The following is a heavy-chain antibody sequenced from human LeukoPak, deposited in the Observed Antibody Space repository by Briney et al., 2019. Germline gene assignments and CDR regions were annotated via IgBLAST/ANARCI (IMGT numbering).Heavy chain of an antibody. D-gene: IGHD2-2*02. Sequence: SETLSLTCTVSGGSTSSGGYYWSWIRQHPGKGLEWIGYIYYSGSTYYNPSLKSRVTISVDTSKNQFSLKLSSVTAADTAVYYCARRRRYCSSTSCYMGLDYWGQGTLVTVSS. CDR3: ARRRRYCSSTSCYMGLDY. CDR1: GGSTSSGGYY. J-gene: IGHJ4*02. CDR2: IYYSGST. V-gene: IGHV4-31*03.